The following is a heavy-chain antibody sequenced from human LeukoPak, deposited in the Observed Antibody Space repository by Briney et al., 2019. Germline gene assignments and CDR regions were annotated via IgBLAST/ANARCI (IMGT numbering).Heavy chain of an antibody. V-gene: IGHV4-59*01. D-gene: IGHD3-16*02. CDR2: IYYSGST. CDR3: ARARGDDYVWGSYREYYFDY. CDR1: GGSIRSYY. Sequence: SETLSLTCTVSGGSIRSYYWSWIRQPPGKGLEWIGYIYYSGSTNYNPSLKSRVTISVDTSKNQFSLKLSSVTAADTAVYYCARARGDDYVWGSYREYYFDYWGQGTLVTVSS. J-gene: IGHJ4*02.